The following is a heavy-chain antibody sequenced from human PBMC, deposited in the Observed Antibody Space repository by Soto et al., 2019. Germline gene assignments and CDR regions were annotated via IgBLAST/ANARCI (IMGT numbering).Heavy chain of an antibody. CDR1: GFTFSNYW. J-gene: IGHJ3*02. V-gene: IGHV3-7*04. CDR2: IKQDGSQK. Sequence: GGSVRLSCAAPGFTFSNYWMSWVRQAPGKGLEWVGNIKQDGSQKWYVDSVRGRFTISRDNAKNSLYLQMNSLRAEDTAVYYCARGDYYDTSGPFSDAFDIWGRGTMVTVSS. CDR3: ARGDYYDTSGPFSDAFDI. D-gene: IGHD3-22*01.